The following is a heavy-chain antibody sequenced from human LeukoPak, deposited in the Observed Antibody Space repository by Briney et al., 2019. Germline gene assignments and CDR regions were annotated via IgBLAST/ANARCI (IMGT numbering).Heavy chain of an antibody. CDR3: ARAACSGGGCYRYYFDY. CDR1: GYTFSSYY. Sequence: ASVKVSCKASGYTFSSYYMHWVRQAPGQGLEWMGIINPSGGSTSYAQKFQGRVTMTRDTSTSTVYMELSSLRSEDTAVYYCARAACSGGGCYRYYFDYWGKGTLVTVSS. D-gene: IGHD2-15*01. J-gene: IGHJ4*02. V-gene: IGHV1-46*01. CDR2: INPSGGST.